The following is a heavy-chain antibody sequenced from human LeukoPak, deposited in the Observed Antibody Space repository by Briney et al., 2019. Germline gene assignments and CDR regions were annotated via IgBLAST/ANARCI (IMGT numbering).Heavy chain of an antibody. D-gene: IGHD3-22*01. CDR2: ISYGSGTI. CDR3: ASGDTTGYSGDAFNI. J-gene: IGHJ3*02. V-gene: IGHV3-48*04. CDR1: GFSFSTYS. Sequence: PGGSLRLSCAASGFSFSTYSMNWVRQAPGKGLEWLSYISYGSGTIYYADAVKGRFTISRDTSKNTLYLQMDSLRAEDTAVYYCASGDTTGYSGDAFNIWGQGTMVTVSS.